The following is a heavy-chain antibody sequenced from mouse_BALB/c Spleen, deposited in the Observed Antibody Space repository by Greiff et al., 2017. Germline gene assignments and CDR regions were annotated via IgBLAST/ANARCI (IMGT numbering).Heavy chain of an antibody. CDR3: AYYDRYFDY. D-gene: IGHD2-4*01. Sequence: EVQLQQSGAELVKPGASVKLSCTASGFNINDTYMHWVKQRPEQGLEWIGRIDPANGNTKYDPKFQGKATITADTSSNTAYLQLSSLTSEDTAVYYCAYYDRYFDYWGQGTTLTVSS. J-gene: IGHJ2*01. V-gene: IGHV14-3*02. CDR2: IDPANGNT. CDR1: GFNINDTY.